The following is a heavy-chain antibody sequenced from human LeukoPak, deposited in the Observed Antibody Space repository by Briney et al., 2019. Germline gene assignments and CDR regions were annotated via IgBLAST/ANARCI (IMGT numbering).Heavy chain of an antibody. V-gene: IGHV1-24*01. J-gene: IGHJ4*02. Sequence: ASVKVSCKVSGYTLTELSMHWVRQAPGKGLEWMGGFDPEDGETIYAQKFQGRVTITADESTSTAYMELSSLRSEDTAVYYCATDLKGSGSYCGSYFDYWGQGTLVTVSS. CDR3: ATDLKGSGSYCGSYFDY. D-gene: IGHD3-10*01. CDR1: GYTLTELS. CDR2: FDPEDGET.